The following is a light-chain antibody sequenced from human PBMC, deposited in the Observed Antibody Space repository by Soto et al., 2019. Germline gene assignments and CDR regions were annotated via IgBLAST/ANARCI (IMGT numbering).Light chain of an antibody. CDR1: HDVSRN. CDR3: QQYNSMLS. J-gene: IGKJ4*01. V-gene: IGKV1-33*01. Sequence: DLQMTQSPSSLSASEGDRVTITCQSSHDVSRNLNWFQQKPGEAPQLLIYDASNLERGVPSRFSGSGSGTDFPLTISSLQPEDVATYYCQQYNSMLSFGGGTEVEIK. CDR2: DAS.